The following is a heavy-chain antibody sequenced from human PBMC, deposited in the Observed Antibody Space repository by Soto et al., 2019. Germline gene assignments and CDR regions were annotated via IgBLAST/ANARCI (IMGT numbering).Heavy chain of an antibody. CDR2: IKSKTDGGTT. D-gene: IGHD3-3*01. J-gene: IGHJ6*02. Sequence: GGSLRLSCAASGFTFSNAWMSWVRQAPGKGLEWVGRIKSKTDGGTTDYAAPVKGRFTISRDDSKNTLYLQMNSLKTEDTAVYYCTAPVLEWLLGYYYYGMDVWGQGTTVTVSS. CDR1: GFTFSNAW. V-gene: IGHV3-15*01. CDR3: TAPVLEWLLGYYYYGMDV.